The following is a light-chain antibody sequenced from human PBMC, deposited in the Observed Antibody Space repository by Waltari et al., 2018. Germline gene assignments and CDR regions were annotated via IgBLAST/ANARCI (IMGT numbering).Light chain of an antibody. J-gene: IGKJ3*01. CDR1: QSVSSN. V-gene: IGKV3D-15*01. CDR3: QQNNNWPPLFT. Sequence: EIVMTQSPATLSVSPGDRATLSCRASQSVSSNLAWYQQKPGQAPRLLIYGASTRATGIPARFSGTGSGTEFTLTISSLQSEDFAVYYCQQNNNWPPLFTFGPGTKVDMK. CDR2: GAS.